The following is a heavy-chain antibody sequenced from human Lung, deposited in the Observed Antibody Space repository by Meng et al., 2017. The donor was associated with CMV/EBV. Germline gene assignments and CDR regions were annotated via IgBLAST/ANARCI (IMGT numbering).Heavy chain of an antibody. J-gene: IGHJ4*02. CDR1: GFTFSSYA. D-gene: IGHD1-1*01. CDR2: ISYDGSNK. V-gene: IGHV3-30-3*01. CDR3: ARDHNLGFDY. Sequence: GGSLRLSCAASGFTFSSYAMHWVRQAPGKGPEWVAVISYDGSNKYYADSVKGRFTISRDNSKNTLYLQMNSLRAEDTAVYYCARDHNLGFDYWGQGTLVAVSS.